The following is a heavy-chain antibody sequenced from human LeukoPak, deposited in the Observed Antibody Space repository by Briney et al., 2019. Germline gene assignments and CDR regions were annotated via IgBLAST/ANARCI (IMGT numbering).Heavy chain of an antibody. Sequence: PGGSLRLSCAASGFAFSTYTMNWVRQPPGKGLEWVSSITSSGSDMYYVDSVKGRFTISRDNTKNSLFLQMNSLRAEDTAVYYCARGGGCHRTNCYWADYWGQETLVTVSS. V-gene: IGHV3-21*01. CDR3: ARGGGCHRTNCYWADY. D-gene: IGHD2-2*01. CDR1: GFAFSTYT. CDR2: ITSSGSDM. J-gene: IGHJ4*02.